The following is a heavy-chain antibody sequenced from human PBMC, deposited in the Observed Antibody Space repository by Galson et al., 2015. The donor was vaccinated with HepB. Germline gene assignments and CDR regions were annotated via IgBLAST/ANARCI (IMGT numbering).Heavy chain of an antibody. CDR2: ISGSGDST. Sequence: SLRLSCAVSRFTFSSYAMSWVRQAPGKGLEWVSAISGSGDSTYYADSVKGRFTISRDNSKNTLYLQMNSLRAEDTAVYYCAKGLIQLDSWGQGTLVTVSS. D-gene: IGHD1-1*01. CDR1: RFTFSSYA. CDR3: AKGLIQLDS. V-gene: IGHV3-23*01. J-gene: IGHJ4*02.